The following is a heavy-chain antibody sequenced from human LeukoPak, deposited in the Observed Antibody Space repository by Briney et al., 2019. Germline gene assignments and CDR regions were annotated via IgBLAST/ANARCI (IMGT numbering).Heavy chain of an antibody. CDR1: GFIFSNYA. CDR3: AKDFRIDYSAHFDY. Sequence: TGGSLRLSCAASGFIFSNYAMTWVRQTPGKGLEWVSAIIGSGGYTFYADSVKGRFTISRDNSENTLCLQMNSLKVEDTAVYYCAKDFRIDYSAHFDYWGQGALVTVSS. J-gene: IGHJ4*02. V-gene: IGHV3-23*01. D-gene: IGHD2-21*01. CDR2: IIGSGGYT.